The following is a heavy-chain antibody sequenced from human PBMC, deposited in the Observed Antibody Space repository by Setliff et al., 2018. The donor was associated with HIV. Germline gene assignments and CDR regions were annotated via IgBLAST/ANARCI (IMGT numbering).Heavy chain of an antibody. CDR3: ATRPPGVHGFSI. D-gene: IGHD3-10*01. V-gene: IGHV1-69*06. CDR2: IIPVVDAP. CDR1: GGSFNILG. J-gene: IGHJ3*02. Sequence: VKVSCKASGGSFNILGFTWVRQAPGQGLEWVGGIIPVVDAPIYAQRFQGRVVMTADKSTGTAYMQLSSLKFEDTAVYYCATRPPGVHGFSIWGQGTMVTVSS.